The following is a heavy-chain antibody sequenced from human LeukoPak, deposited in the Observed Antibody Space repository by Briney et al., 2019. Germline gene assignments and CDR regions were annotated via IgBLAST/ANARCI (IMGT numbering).Heavy chain of an antibody. CDR1: GGTFSSYA. J-gene: IGHJ4*02. D-gene: IGHD3-22*01. V-gene: IGHV1-69*05. Sequence: SVKVSCKASGGTFSSYAISWVRQAPGQGLEWMGGIIPIFGTANYAQKFQGRVTITTDESTSTAYMELSSLRSEDTAVYYCASTSREYDSSGYQSNFDYWGQGTWSPSPQ. CDR2: IIPIFGTA. CDR3: ASTSREYDSSGYQSNFDY.